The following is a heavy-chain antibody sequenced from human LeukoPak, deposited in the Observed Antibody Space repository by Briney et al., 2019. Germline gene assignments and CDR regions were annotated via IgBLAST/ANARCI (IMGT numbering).Heavy chain of an antibody. CDR1: GGSISSYY. CDR2: IYTSGST. D-gene: IGHD4/OR15-4a*01. V-gene: IGHV4-4*07. CDR3: ARVMVVTWGFDY. J-gene: IGHJ4*02. Sequence: PSETLSLTCTVSGGSISSYYWSWIRQPAGKGLGWIGRIYTSGSTNYNPSLKSRVTMSVDTSKNQFSLKLSSVTAADTAVYYCARVMVVTWGFDYWGQGTLVTVSS.